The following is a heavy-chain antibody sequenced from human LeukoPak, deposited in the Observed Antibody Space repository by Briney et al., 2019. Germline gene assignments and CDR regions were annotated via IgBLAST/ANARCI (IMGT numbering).Heavy chain of an antibody. D-gene: IGHD6-13*01. CDR2: ISGSGGNR. Sequence: GGSLRLSCAASGFTFSDYAMTWVRQAPGKGLEWVAGISGSGGNRNHADSVKGRFTISRDNSKNTLYLQMNSLRAEDTAVYYCAKESTRYSSPYWSQGTLVTVAS. CDR1: GFTFSDYA. CDR3: AKESTRYSSPY. V-gene: IGHV3-23*01. J-gene: IGHJ4*02.